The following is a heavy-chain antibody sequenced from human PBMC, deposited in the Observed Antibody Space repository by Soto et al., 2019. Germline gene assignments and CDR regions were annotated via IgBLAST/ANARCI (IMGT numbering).Heavy chain of an antibody. CDR3: VNAMSAYLNGMDV. Sequence: QVQLVESGGGVLQPGRSLRLSGAASEFTFSSYGMHWVRQAPGKGLEWVAAISNVGSDKYYGASVEGRFTISRDKSKNTPCLQINRLRVAGPAVYYCVNAMSAYLNGMDVWGQGTTVIVSS. J-gene: IGHJ6*02. CDR2: ISNVGSDK. V-gene: IGHV3-30*18. CDR1: EFTFSSYG. D-gene: IGHD3-3*01.